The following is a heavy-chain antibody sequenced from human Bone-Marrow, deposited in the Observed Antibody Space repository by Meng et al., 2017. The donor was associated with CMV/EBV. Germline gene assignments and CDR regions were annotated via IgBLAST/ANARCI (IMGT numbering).Heavy chain of an antibody. V-gene: IGHV3-15*01. Sequence: GGSLRLSCAASGFTFNDAWMSWVRQAPGKGLEWIGRIKTKVDGATTAYGAPVKGRFSISRDDSKNTLYLQINSRKTEDTGVYYCTREATVDRNYYRFDPWGQGTRVTVSS. CDR3: TREATVDRNYYRFDP. CDR2: IKTKVDGATT. D-gene: IGHD1-26*01. CDR1: GFTFNDAW. J-gene: IGHJ5*02.